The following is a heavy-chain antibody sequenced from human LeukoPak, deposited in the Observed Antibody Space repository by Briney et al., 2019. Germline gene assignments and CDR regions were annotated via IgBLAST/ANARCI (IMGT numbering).Heavy chain of an antibody. V-gene: IGHV4-39*07. CDR3: AGGLWFGELKDY. CDR2: IYYSGST. Sequence: SETLSLTCTVSGGSISSSSYYWGWIRQPPGKGLEWIGSIYYSGSTYYNPSLKGRVTISVDTSKNQFSLKLSSVTAADTAVYYCAGGLWFGELKDYWGQGTLVTVSS. CDR1: GGSISSSSYY. D-gene: IGHD3-10*01. J-gene: IGHJ4*02.